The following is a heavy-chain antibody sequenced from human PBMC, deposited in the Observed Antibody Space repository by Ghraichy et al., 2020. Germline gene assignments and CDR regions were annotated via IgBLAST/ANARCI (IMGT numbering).Heavy chain of an antibody. V-gene: IGHV4-39*01. D-gene: IGHD4-17*01. CDR1: GGSISSSSYY. CDR2: IYYSGST. CDR3: ARHPGNRATVTTNYFDY. J-gene: IGHJ4*02. Sequence: SETLSLTCTVSGGSISSSSYYWGWIRQPPGKGLEWIGSIYYSGSTYYNPSLKSRVTISVDTSKNQFSLKLSSVTAADTAVYYCARHPGNRATVTTNYFDYWGQGTLVTVSS.